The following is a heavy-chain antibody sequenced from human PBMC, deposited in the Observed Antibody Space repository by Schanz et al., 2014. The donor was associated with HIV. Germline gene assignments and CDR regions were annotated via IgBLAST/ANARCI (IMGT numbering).Heavy chain of an antibody. CDR3: ARGNFPYYGSGSLGD. D-gene: IGHD3-10*01. V-gene: IGHV1-8*01. J-gene: IGHJ4*02. CDR2: MNPNSGNT. Sequence: QVQLVQSGAEVKKPGASVKVSCKASGYTFNSHDINWVRQATGQGLEWMGWMNPNSGNTGYAQKFQGRVTMTRNTSIRTAYMELSSLRSEDTAVYYCARGNFPYYGSGSLGDWGQGTLVTVSS. CDR1: GYTFNSHD.